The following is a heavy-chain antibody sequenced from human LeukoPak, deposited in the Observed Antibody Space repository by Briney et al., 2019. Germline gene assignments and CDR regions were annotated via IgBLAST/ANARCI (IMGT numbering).Heavy chain of an antibody. CDR1: GGSISSYY. D-gene: IGHD1-26*01. V-gene: IGHV4-59*01. Sequence: SETLSLTCAVYGGSISSYYWSWIRQPPGKGLEWIGYIYYSGSTNYNPSLKSRVTISVDTSKNQFSLKLSSVTAADTAVYYCARVGRRGSYYGLDYWGQGTLVTVSS. J-gene: IGHJ4*02. CDR3: ARVGRRGSYYGLDY. CDR2: IYYSGST.